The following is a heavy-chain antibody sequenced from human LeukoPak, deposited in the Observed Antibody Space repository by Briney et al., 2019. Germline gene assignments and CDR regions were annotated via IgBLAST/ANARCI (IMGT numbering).Heavy chain of an antibody. CDR1: GYTFTGYY. V-gene: IGHV1-2*02. CDR2: INPNSGGT. D-gene: IGHD2-2*01. Sequence: ASVKVSCKASGYTFTGYYMHWVRQAPGQGLEWMGWINPNSGGTNYAQKFQGRVTMTRDTSISTAYMELSRLRSDDTAVYYCARDYVGYCSSTSCYDAFDIWGQGTMVTVSS. CDR3: ARDYVGYCSSTSCYDAFDI. J-gene: IGHJ3*02.